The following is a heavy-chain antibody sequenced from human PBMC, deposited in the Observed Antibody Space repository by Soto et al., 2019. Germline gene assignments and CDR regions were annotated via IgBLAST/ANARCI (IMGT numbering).Heavy chain of an antibody. Sequence: SETLSLTCTVSGVSISSGGYYWSRIRQHPGKGLEWIGYIYYSGSTYYNPSLKSRVTISVDTSKNQFSLKLSSVTAADTAVYYCARSTVFGPPDYWGQGTLVTVSS. CDR1: GVSISSGGYY. D-gene: IGHD4-4*01. CDR3: ARSTVFGPPDY. V-gene: IGHV4-31*03. J-gene: IGHJ4*02. CDR2: IYYSGST.